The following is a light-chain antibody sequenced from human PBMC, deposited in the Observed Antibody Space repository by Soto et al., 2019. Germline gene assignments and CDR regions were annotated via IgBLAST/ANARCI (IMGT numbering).Light chain of an antibody. CDR2: GAS. Sequence: EIVLTQSPGPLSLSPGESASLSCRATQSVRSTYLAWYQQKSGQAPRLLIYGASTRATGIPDRFSGSGSGTDFTLTISRLEPEDFAVYYCQQYGSSPLTFGQGTKVEIK. CDR1: QSVRSTY. CDR3: QQYGSSPLT. J-gene: IGKJ1*01. V-gene: IGKV3-20*01.